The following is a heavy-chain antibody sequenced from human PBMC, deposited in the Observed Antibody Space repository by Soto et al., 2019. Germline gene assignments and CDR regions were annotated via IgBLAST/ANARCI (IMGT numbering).Heavy chain of an antibody. V-gene: IGHV1-58*02. CDR3: AAVPYYYDSSGYYPNYFDY. D-gene: IGHD3-22*01. Sequence: SVKVSCKASGFTFTSSAMQWVRQARGQRLEWIGWIVVGSGNTNYAQKFQERVTITRDMSTSTAYMELSSLRSEDTAVYYCAAVPYYYDSSGYYPNYFDYWGQGTLVTVSS. J-gene: IGHJ4*02. CDR2: IVVGSGNT. CDR1: GFTFTSSA.